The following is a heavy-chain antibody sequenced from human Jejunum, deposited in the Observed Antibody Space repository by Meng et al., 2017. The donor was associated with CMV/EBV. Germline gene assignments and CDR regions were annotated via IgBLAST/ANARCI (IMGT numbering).Heavy chain of an antibody. V-gene: IGHV4-4*02. CDR3: ARGSAPKRGLDS. Sequence: CAVPGGSIGGSDWCRWVRQPQGKGLEWIGEVSPGGDTNYNSSTESRVTISVDKSRNQFSLKLTSGPAADTAVYYCARGSAPKRGLDSWGQGILVTVSS. CDR1: GGSIGGSDW. D-gene: IGHD6-19*01. J-gene: IGHJ4*02. CDR2: VSPGGDT.